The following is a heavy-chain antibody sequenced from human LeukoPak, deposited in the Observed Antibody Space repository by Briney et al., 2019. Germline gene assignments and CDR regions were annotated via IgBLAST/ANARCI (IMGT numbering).Heavy chain of an antibody. CDR2: IIPIFGTA. V-gene: IGHV1-69*13. CDR1: GGTFSSYA. CDR3: ARGVFNGVNVVTAILGHHYYYMDV. Sequence: SVKVSCKASGGTFSSYAISWVRQAPGQGLEWMGGIIPIFGTANYAQKFQGRVTITADESTSTAYMELSSLRSEDTAVYYCARGVFNGVNVVTAILGHHYYYMDVWGKGTTVTISS. D-gene: IGHD2-21*02. J-gene: IGHJ6*03.